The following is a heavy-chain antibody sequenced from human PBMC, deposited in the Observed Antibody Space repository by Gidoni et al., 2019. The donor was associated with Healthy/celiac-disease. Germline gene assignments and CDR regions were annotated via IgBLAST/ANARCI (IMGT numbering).Heavy chain of an antibody. CDR2: LNPSGGST. D-gene: IGHD2-15*01. Sequence: QVQRVQSGAEVKKPGAAVKVSCKASGYTCTSYDMHWVRQAQGQGLEWMGILNPSGGSTSYAQKFPGRVTMTRDPSTRTVYMELSSLRSEDTAVYYCARDPRYCSGGSCYSGEPDYWGQGTLVTVSS. CDR3: ARDPRYCSGGSCYSGEPDY. J-gene: IGHJ4*02. V-gene: IGHV1-46*01. CDR1: GYTCTSYD.